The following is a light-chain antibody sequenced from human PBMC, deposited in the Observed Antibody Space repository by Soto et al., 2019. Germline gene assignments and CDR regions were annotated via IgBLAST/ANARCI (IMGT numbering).Light chain of an antibody. CDR3: QQRSHYPYT. Sequence: DIQLTQSPSFLSASVEDRVTISCRASYDISSSLAWYQQEPGKPPKRLIYDSSTLQTAVPSRFASSGSGRKFTLTISGLQFGDFATYFCQQRSHYPYTFGQGTKLEI. V-gene: IGKV1-9*01. CDR1: YDISSS. CDR2: DSS. J-gene: IGKJ2*01.